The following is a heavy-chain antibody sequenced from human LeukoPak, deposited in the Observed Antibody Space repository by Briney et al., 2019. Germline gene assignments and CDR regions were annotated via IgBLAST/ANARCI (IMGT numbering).Heavy chain of an antibody. CDR1: GYTFTSYG. J-gene: IGHJ3*02. CDR3: ARERRSYYYGSGHAFDI. D-gene: IGHD3-10*01. V-gene: IGHV1-18*01. Sequence: ASVKVSCKASGYTFTSYGISWVRQAPGHGLEWMGWISAYNGNTNYAQKLQGRVTMTTDTSTSTAYMELRSLRSDDTAVYYCARERRSYYYGSGHAFDIWGQGTTVTVSS. CDR2: ISAYNGNT.